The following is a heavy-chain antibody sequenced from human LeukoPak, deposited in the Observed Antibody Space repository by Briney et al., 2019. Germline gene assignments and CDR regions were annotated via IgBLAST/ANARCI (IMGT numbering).Heavy chain of an antibody. CDR1: GFTFDDYG. Sequence: GGSLRLSCAASGFTFDDYGMSWLRQAPGKGLDWVSGINWNGGSTGYADSVKGRFTISRDNAKNSLYLQMNSLRAEDTALYYCARADWNLYFDYWGQGTLVTVSS. CDR3: ARADWNLYFDY. V-gene: IGHV3-20*04. D-gene: IGHD1-1*01. J-gene: IGHJ4*02. CDR2: INWNGGST.